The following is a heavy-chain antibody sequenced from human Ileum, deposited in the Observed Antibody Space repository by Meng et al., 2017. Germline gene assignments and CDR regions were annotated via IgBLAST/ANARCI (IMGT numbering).Heavy chain of an antibody. CDR3: ARRRGSYSFDY. CDR1: GFTFGNYW. D-gene: IGHD1-26*01. CDR2: IKQDGTEE. J-gene: IGHJ4*02. V-gene: IGHV3-7*01. Sequence: GESLKISCAASGFTFGNYWMTWVRQAPGKGLEWVANIKQDGTEEYYVDSVRGRFTISRDNAKNSLYLQMNTLRPEDTAVYYCARRRGSYSFDYWGQGTLVTVSS.